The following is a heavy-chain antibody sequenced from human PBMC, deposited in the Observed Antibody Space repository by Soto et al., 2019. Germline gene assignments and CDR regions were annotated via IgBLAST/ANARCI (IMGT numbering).Heavy chain of an antibody. CDR2: INAGNGNT. CDR3: ASSLELREVPFDY. J-gene: IGHJ4*02. Sequence: QVQLVQSGAEVKKPGASVKVSCKASGYTFTSYAMHWVRQAPGQRLEWMGWINAGNGNTKYSQKFHGRVTITRDTSASTAYMELSSLRSEDTAVYYCASSLELREVPFDYWGQGTLVTVSS. CDR1: GYTFTSYA. V-gene: IGHV1-3*01. D-gene: IGHD1-7*01.